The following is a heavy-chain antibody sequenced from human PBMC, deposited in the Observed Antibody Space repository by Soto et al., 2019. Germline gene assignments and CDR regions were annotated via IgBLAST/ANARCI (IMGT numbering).Heavy chain of an antibody. J-gene: IGHJ6*04. D-gene: IGHD6-6*01. CDR3: AREIEYSSPADYYYYGMDV. CDR1: GGSFSGYY. Sequence: SETLSLTCAVYGGSFSGYYWSWIRQPPGKGLEWIGEINHSGSTNYNPSLKSRVTISVDTSKNQFSLKLSSVTAADTAVYYCAREIEYSSPADYYYYGMDVWGKGTTVTVSS. V-gene: IGHV4-34*01. CDR2: INHSGST.